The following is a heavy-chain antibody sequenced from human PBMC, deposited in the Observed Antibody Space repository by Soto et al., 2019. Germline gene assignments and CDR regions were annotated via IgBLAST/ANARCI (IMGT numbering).Heavy chain of an antibody. V-gene: IGHV4-31*03. Sequence: QVQLQESGPGLVKPSQTLSLTCTVSGGSISSGGYYWSWIRQHPGKGLECIGYIYYSGSTYSNPSLKRRVTISVDTSKNQFSLKLSSVTAADTAVYYCASSPLWATVTSFDYWGQGTLVTVSS. CDR1: GGSISSGGYY. D-gene: IGHD4-17*01. CDR3: ASSPLWATVTSFDY. J-gene: IGHJ4*02. CDR2: IYYSGST.